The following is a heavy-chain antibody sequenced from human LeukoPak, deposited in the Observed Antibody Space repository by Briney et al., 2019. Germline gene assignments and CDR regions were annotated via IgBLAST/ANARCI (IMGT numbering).Heavy chain of an antibody. J-gene: IGHJ6*03. CDR2: IIPIFGTA. CDR3: AIAAAGHGHYYYYYYMDV. V-gene: IGHV1-69*05. CDR1: GGTFSSYA. Sequence: SVKVSCKASGGTFSSYAINWVRQAPGQGLEWMGGIIPIFGTANYAQKFQGRVAITTDESTSTAYMELSSLRSEDTAVYYCAIAAAGHGHYYYYYYMDVWGKGTTVTVSS. D-gene: IGHD6-13*01.